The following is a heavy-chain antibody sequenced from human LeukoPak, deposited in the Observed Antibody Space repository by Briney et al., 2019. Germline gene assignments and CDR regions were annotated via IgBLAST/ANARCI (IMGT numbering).Heavy chain of an antibody. CDR3: AKDRGSSWYGGYYYYMDV. V-gene: IGHV3-20*04. CDR2: ITWNGGST. Sequence: PGGSLRLSCAASGFTFDDYGMSWVRQAPGKGLEWVSGITWNGGSTTYADSVRGRFTISRDNAKNSLYLQMSSLRAEDTALYYCAKDRGSSWYGGYYYYMDVWGKGTTVTISS. CDR1: GFTFDDYG. J-gene: IGHJ6*03. D-gene: IGHD6-13*01.